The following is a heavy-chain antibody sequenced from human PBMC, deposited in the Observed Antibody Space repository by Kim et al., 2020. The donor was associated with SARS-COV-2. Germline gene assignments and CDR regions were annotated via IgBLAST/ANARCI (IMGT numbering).Heavy chain of an antibody. D-gene: IGHD6-13*01. V-gene: IGHV1-18*01. CDR1: GYTFTSYG. Sequence: ASVKVSCKASGYTFTSYGISWVRQAPGQGLEWMGWISAYNGNTNYAQKLQGRVTMTTDTSTSTAYMELRSLRSDDTAVYYCARVIGDSSSWFYGMDVWGQGTTVTVSS. J-gene: IGHJ6*02. CDR2: ISAYNGNT. CDR3: ARVIGDSSSWFYGMDV.